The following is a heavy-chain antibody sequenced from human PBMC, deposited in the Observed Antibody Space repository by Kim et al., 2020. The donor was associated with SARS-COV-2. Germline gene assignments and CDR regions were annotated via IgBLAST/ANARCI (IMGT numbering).Heavy chain of an antibody. CDR3: AKERVVPATGDAFDI. CDR2: IAAGGDST. J-gene: IGHJ3*02. Sequence: GGSLRLSCAASGFTFSLYAMTWVRQSPGKGLECVSTIAAGGDSTFYADSVKGRFTISRDNSKNMLYLQMNSLGAEDTAVYHCAKERVVPATGDAFDIWGLGTMVTVSS. CDR1: GFTFSLYA. D-gene: IGHD2-21*02. V-gene: IGHV3-23*01.